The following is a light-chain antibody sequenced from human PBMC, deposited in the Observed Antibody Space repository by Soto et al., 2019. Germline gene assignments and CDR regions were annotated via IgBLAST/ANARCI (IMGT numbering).Light chain of an antibody. CDR1: QSVSSN. J-gene: IGKJ1*01. V-gene: IGKV3-20*01. Sequence: ETVLTQSAATVSLNPGDRATLPCRASQSVSSNLAWYQQKPGQAPRLLIYGASTRATGIPARFSGSGSGTEFTLTISRLEPEDFAVYYCYQYDSSRPTFGQGTKVDIK. CDR2: GAS. CDR3: YQYDSSRPT.